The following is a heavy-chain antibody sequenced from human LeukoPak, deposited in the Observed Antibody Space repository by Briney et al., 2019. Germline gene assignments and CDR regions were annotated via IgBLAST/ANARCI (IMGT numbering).Heavy chain of an antibody. V-gene: IGHV1-69*05. D-gene: IGHD2-2*01. Sequence: GASVKVSCKASGGTFSSYAISCVRQAPGQGLEWMGGIIPIFGTANYAQKFQGRVTITTDESTSTAYMELSSLRSQDTAVYYCARERGCSSTSCYWRGNWFDPWGQGTLVTVSS. CDR2: IIPIFGTA. CDR1: GGTFSSYA. J-gene: IGHJ5*02. CDR3: ARERGCSSTSCYWRGNWFDP.